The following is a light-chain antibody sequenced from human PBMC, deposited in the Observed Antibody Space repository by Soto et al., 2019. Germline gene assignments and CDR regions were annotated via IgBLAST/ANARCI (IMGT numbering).Light chain of an antibody. V-gene: IGKV1-39*01. Sequence: DIPMTQSPSSLSASVGDRVTITCRASQSISSYLNWYQQKPGKAPKLLIYAASSLQSGVPSRFSGSGSGTDVTLTISSLQPEDVATYYCQQSYSTPPWTFGQGTKLEIK. CDR2: AAS. CDR1: QSISSY. J-gene: IGKJ2*02. CDR3: QQSYSTPPWT.